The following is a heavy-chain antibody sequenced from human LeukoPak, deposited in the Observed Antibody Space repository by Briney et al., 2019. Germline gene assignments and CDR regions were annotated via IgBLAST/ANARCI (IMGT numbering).Heavy chain of an antibody. Sequence: SETLTLTCTVSGGSITSNYWSWIRQPPGKGLEDIGYIYYTGSTNYNPSLKSRVTISVDTSKNQFSPKMRFLTAADTAVYYCARGADYDTHSSYFDPWGQGTLVTVSS. CDR2: IYYTGST. CDR3: ARGADYDTHSSYFDP. V-gene: IGHV4-59*01. J-gene: IGHJ5*02. D-gene: IGHD3-22*01. CDR1: GGSITSNY.